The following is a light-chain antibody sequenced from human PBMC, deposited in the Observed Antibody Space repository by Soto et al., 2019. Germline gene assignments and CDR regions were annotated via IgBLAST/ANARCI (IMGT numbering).Light chain of an antibody. V-gene: IGKV1-17*01. CDR2: AVS. CDR1: QAIGSD. Sequence: DVHMTQSPSPLAAPLGDGVTISSRASQAIGSDLAWFQHRPGTAPQRLIFAVSSLQSGVPSRFSGSGSGTDFSLTISSLQPEDFATYFCLQYNTFPPTFGQGTKVDI. CDR3: LQYNTFPPT. J-gene: IGKJ1*01.